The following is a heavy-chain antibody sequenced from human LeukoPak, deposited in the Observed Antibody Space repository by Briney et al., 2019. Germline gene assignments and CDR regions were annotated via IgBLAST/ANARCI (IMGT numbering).Heavy chain of an antibody. Sequence: GGSLRLSCAASGFTFSSYSMNWVRQAPGKGLEWVSSISSSSSYIYYADSVKGRLTISRDNAKNSLYLQMNSLRAEDTAVYYCARDSRQWLVDWYFDLWGRGTLVTVSS. V-gene: IGHV3-21*01. CDR3: ARDSRQWLVDWYFDL. CDR1: GFTFSSYS. J-gene: IGHJ2*01. D-gene: IGHD6-19*01. CDR2: ISSSSSYI.